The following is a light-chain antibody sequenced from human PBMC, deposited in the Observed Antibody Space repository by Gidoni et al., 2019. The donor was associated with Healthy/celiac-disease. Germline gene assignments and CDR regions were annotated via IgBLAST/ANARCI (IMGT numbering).Light chain of an antibody. CDR2: AAS. CDR3: QQSYSTPWT. V-gene: IGKV1-39*01. CDR1: QSISSY. Sequence: DIQMTQSPSSLSASVGDRVTITCRASQSISSYVNWYQHKPGKAPKLLIYAASSLQRGVPSSFSRSGSGTDSTLTISSLQPEDFATYYRQQSYSTPWTFGQGTKVEIK. J-gene: IGKJ1*01.